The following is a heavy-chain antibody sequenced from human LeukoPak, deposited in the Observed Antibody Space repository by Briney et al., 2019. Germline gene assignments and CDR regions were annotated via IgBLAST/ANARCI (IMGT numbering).Heavy chain of an antibody. J-gene: IGHJ3*02. V-gene: IGHV3-53*01. CDR3: ARGPVGFEAFDI. Sequence: GGSLRLSCTVSGFTVSSNSMSWVRQAPGKGLEWVSFIYSDNTHYSDSVKGRFTISRDNSKNTLYLQMSSLRAEDTAVYYCARGPVGFEAFDIWGQGTMVTVSS. CDR1: GFTVSSNS. CDR2: IYSDNT.